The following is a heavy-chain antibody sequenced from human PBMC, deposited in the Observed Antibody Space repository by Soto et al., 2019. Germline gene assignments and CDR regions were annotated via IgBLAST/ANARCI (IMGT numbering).Heavy chain of an antibody. V-gene: IGHV3-30*18. CDR1: GFTFSSYG. Sequence: PGGSLRLSCAASGFTFSSYGMHWVRQAPGKGLEWVAVISYDGSNKYYADSVKGRFTISRDNSKNTLYLQMNSLRAEDTAVYYCAKLVVVTATPPDYWGQGTLVTRLL. CDR2: ISYDGSNK. CDR3: AKLVVVTATPPDY. J-gene: IGHJ4*02. D-gene: IGHD2-21*02.